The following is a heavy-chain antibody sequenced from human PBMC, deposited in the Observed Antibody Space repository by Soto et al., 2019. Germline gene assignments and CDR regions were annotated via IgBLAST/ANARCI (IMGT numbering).Heavy chain of an antibody. Sequence: PGGSLRLSCAASGFTFSNYGMHWVRQAPGKGLEWVAVIWYDGSNEYFADSVKGRITISRDNSKNKMFLQMDSLRAADTAVYYCGRGVDYRDYAIDYWGQGT. CDR2: IWYDGSNE. CDR3: GRGVDYRDYAIDY. CDR1: GFTFSNYG. V-gene: IGHV3-33*01. D-gene: IGHD4-17*01. J-gene: IGHJ4*02.